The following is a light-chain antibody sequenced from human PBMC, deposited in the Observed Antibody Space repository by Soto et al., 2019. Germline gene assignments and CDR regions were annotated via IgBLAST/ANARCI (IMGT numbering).Light chain of an antibody. J-gene: IGKJ1*01. Sequence: DVQMTQSPSTQSASVGDRVSITCGASQSISTWLAWYQQKPGKAPNLLIHKASSLESGVPSRFSGSGFGAEFTLTISGQQPEDAATYYCQQYDNYWTFGQGTKV. CDR3: QQYDNYWT. CDR2: KAS. CDR1: QSISTW. V-gene: IGKV1-5*03.